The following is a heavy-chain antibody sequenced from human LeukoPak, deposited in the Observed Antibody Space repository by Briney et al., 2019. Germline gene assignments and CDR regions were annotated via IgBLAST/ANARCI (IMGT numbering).Heavy chain of an antibody. J-gene: IGHJ4*02. V-gene: IGHV3-9*01. D-gene: IGHD3-10*01. CDR2: IIWNSGRI. CDR1: GFTCDEYA. Sequence: GRSLRLSCAASGFTCDEYAMHWVRNAPGEGLEWVSGIIWNSGRIGYADSVKGRFSISRDNAKNSLYLQMNSLRAEDTALYYCAKDYYGSGTTRYYFDYWGQGTLVTVSS. CDR3: AKDYYGSGTTRYYFDY.